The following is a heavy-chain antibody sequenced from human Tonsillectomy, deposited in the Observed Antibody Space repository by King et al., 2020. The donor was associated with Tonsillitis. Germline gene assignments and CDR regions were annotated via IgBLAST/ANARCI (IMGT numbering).Heavy chain of an antibody. Sequence: VQLVESGGGLVQPGRSLRLSCAASGFTFDDYAMHWVRQAPGKGLEWVSGISWNSGYIGYADSVKGRFTISRDNAKNSLYLQMNSLRAEDTALYYCAKDVGAVAGFRSDYWGQGTLVTVSS. J-gene: IGHJ4*02. D-gene: IGHD6-19*01. CDR1: GFTFDDYA. V-gene: IGHV3-9*01. CDR2: ISWNSGYI. CDR3: AKDVGAVAGFRSDY.